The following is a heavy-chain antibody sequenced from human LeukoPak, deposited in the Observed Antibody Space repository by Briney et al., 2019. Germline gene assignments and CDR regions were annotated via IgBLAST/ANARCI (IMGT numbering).Heavy chain of an antibody. CDR3: AKDSNWGSDYYFDY. CDR2: ISGSGGST. J-gene: IGHJ4*02. Sequence: GGSLRLSCAASGFTFSSYAMSWVRQAPGKGLEWVSAISGSGGSTYYADSVKGRFTISRDNSKNTLYLQMNSLRAQDTAVYYCAKDSNWGSDYYFDYWGQGTLVTVSS. V-gene: IGHV3-23*01. CDR1: GFTFSSYA. D-gene: IGHD7-27*01.